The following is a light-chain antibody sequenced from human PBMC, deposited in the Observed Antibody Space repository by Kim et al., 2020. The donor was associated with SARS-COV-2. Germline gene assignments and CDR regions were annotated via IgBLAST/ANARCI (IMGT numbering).Light chain of an antibody. CDR1: QSVSSY. Sequence: EIVLTQSPATLSLSPGERATLSCRASQSVSSYLAWYQQKPGQAPRLVIYDASSRATDIPARFSGGGSGIDFTLTISSLEPEDFALCYCQQRSHWPPTFGGGTKVEIK. V-gene: IGKV3-11*01. J-gene: IGKJ4*01. CDR2: DAS. CDR3: QQRSHWPPT.